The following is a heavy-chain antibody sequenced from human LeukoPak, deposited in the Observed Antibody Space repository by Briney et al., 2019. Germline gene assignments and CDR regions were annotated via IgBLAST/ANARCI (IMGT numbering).Heavy chain of an antibody. V-gene: IGHV3-33*01. CDR1: GFIFRSYS. CDR2: IWYDGSNK. CDR3: ARDIVATGGRYFDH. J-gene: IGHJ4*02. Sequence: GGSLRLSCAASGFIFRSYSMHWVRQTPGEGLEWVAAIWYDGSNKYYAGSVKGRFTISRDNSENTLSLQMNSLRGEDTAVYYCARDIVATGGRYFDHWGQGTLVTVSS. D-gene: IGHD6-13*01.